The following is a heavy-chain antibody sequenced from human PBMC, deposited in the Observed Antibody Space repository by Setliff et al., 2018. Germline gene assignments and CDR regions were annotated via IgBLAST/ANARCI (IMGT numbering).Heavy chain of an antibody. CDR2: FDPEDGET. D-gene: IGHD2-8*01. V-gene: IGHV1-24*01. J-gene: IGHJ3*02. CDR1: GYTLTELS. Sequence: ASVKVSCKVSGYTLTELSMHWVRQAPGKGLEWMGGFDPEDGETIYAQKFQGRVTMTEDTSTDTAYMELSSLRSEDTAVYYCATFVSYIVLMVYARSGAFDIWGQGTMVTVSS. CDR3: ATFVSYIVLMVYARSGAFDI.